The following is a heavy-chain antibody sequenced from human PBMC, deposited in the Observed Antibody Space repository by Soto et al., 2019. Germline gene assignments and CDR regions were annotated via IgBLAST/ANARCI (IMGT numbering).Heavy chain of an antibody. CDR1: GFIFSHYV. J-gene: IGHJ4*02. CDR2: IRGSGGGT. V-gene: IGHV3-23*01. D-gene: IGHD3-16*02. Sequence: EVQLLESGGGLVQPGGSLRLACSASGFIFSHYVMNWVRQAPVKGLEWVSSIRGSGGGTYYADSVRGRFTISRDNSKNTLSLQMNSLRAEDTAVYYCAKSTFLGELSSIDSWGQGTLVTVSS. CDR3: AKSTFLGELSSIDS.